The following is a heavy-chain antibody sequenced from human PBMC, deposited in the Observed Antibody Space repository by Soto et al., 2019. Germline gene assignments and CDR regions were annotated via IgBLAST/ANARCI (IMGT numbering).Heavy chain of an antibody. CDR2: VLGSGGST. CDR1: GFTFSSYA. J-gene: IGHJ3*02. CDR3: ARKGPPRDAFDI. Sequence: EVQLLESGGGLVQPGGSLGLSWAASGFTFSSYAMSWFRQTPGKGLKGASGVLGSGGSTFYADSVKGRFTISRDNSKNTLYVQMNSLRVEDTAIYYCARKGPPRDAFDIWGQGTMVTVSS. V-gene: IGHV3-23*01.